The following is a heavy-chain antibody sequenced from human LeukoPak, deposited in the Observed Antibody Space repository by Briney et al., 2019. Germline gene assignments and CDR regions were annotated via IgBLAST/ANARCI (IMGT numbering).Heavy chain of an antibody. V-gene: IGHV3-23*01. CDR2: ISGSGGST. CDR3: AKDSYSKGDY. J-gene: IGHJ4*02. CDR1: GFTFSSYA. Sequence: PGGSLRLSCAASGFTFSSYAMNWVRQAPGKGLEWVSGISGSGGSTYYADSVKGRFTIPRDNSKNTLYLQMNSLRAEDTGVYYCAKDSYSKGDYWGQGVLVTVSS. D-gene: IGHD5-18*01.